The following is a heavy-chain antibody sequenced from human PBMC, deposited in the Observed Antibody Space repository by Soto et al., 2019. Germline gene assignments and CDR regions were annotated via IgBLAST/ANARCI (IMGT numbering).Heavy chain of an antibody. CDR1: GFTFSSYA. D-gene: IGHD6-19*01. J-gene: IGHJ5*02. Sequence: GGFLRLSCAASGFTFSSYAMSWVRQAPGKGLEWVSAISGSGGSTYYADSVKGRFTISRDNSKNTLYLQMNSLRAEDTAVYYCAKDLGSGSVAGTPFDPWGQGTLVTVSS. CDR3: AKDLGSGSVAGTPFDP. V-gene: IGHV3-23*01. CDR2: ISGSGGST.